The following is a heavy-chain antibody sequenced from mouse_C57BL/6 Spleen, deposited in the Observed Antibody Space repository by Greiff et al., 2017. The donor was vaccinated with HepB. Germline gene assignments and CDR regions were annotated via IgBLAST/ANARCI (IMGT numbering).Heavy chain of an antibody. CDR3: SRDRVYYDYDVEFDY. Sequence: EVQWVESGGGLVKPGGSLKLSCAASGFTFSSYAMSWVRQTPEKRLEWVATISDGGSYTYYPDNVKGRFTISRDNAKNNLYLQMSHLKSEDTAMYYCSRDRVYYDYDVEFDYWGQGTTLTVSS. J-gene: IGHJ2*01. V-gene: IGHV5-4*01. D-gene: IGHD2-4*01. CDR1: GFTFSSYA. CDR2: ISDGGSYT.